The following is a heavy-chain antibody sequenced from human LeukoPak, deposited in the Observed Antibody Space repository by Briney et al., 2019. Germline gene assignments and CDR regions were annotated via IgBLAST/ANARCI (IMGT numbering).Heavy chain of an antibody. Sequence: GGSLRLSCAASGFTFDDYGMSWVRQGPGKGLEWVADICWNGGYIGYVDSVKRRFTISRDNAKNSLYLQMNSLRAEDTALYYCARGYYDSSGKGGYFLDSWGQGTLVTVSS. CDR2: ICWNGGYI. V-gene: IGHV3-20*04. J-gene: IGHJ4*02. CDR1: GFTFDDYG. D-gene: IGHD3-22*01. CDR3: ARGYYDSSGKGGYFLDS.